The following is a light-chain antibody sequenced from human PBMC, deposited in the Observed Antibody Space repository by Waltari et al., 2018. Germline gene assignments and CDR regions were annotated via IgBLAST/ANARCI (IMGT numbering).Light chain of an antibody. V-gene: IGLV7-46*01. J-gene: IGLJ2*01. CDR2: DTS. CDR1: TGAVSRGHY. CDR3: LLFYSGARV. Sequence: QAVVTQEPSLTVSPGGTVTLPCGSSTGAVSRGHYPYRFQQKPGQAPRTLIYDTSNKHSWTPARFSGSLLGGKAALTLSGAQPEDEAEYYCLLFYSGARVFGGGTKLTVL.